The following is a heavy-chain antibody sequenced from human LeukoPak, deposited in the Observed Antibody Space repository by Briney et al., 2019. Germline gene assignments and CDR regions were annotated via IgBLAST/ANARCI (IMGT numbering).Heavy chain of an antibody. D-gene: IGHD4-11*01. CDR1: GYTFTSYD. CDR2: MNPNSGNT. CDR3: ARVPHRDYIHYYGMDV. J-gene: IGHJ6*02. V-gene: IGHV1-8*01. Sequence: ASVKVSCKASGYTFTSYDINWVRQATGQGLEWMGWMNPNSGNTGYAQKFRGRVTMTRNTSISTAYMELSSLRSEDTAVYYCARVPHRDYIHYYGMDVWGQGTTVTVSS.